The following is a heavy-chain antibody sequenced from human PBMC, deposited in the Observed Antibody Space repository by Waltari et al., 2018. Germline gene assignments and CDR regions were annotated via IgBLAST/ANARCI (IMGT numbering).Heavy chain of an antibody. CDR1: GFTFISDA. D-gene: IGHD3-16*02. Sequence: EVQLLESGGGLVQPGGSLRLSCAASGFTFISDAMSWVRQAPGKGLEWVSSISGPGLTTFYADSVKGRFSISRDNSKNTLYLQTNGLRADDTAVYYCAKQLILVVITDAFDLWGQGTLVTVS. CDR3: AKQLILVVITDAFDL. J-gene: IGHJ3*01. CDR2: ISGPGLTT. V-gene: IGHV3-23*01.